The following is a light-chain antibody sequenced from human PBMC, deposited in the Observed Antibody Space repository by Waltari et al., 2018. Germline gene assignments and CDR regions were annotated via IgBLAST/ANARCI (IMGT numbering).Light chain of an antibody. V-gene: IGLV4-69*01. CDR1: RGHSTNL. CDR2: VNSDGSH. CDR3: QTGGHGTWV. J-gene: IGLJ3*02. Sequence: QLVLTQSPSASASLGASAKLTCPLSRGHSTNLIAWLQQQPEKGPRYLMNVNSDGSHNKGVGIPDRVSGSSSGAERYLTISSLQSEDEADYYCQTGGHGTWVFGGGTRLTVL.